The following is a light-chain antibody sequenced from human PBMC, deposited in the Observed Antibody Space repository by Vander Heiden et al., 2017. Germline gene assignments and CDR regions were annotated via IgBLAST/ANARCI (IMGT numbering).Light chain of an antibody. Sequence: QAVLTQPSSISASPGASASLTCTLRSGINVGTYRIYWYQQKPGSPPQYLLRYKSDSDKQQGSGVPSRFAGSKDASANEGILLISGLQSEDDSDDYCMIWQSRAVVFGGGTKLTVL. V-gene: IGLV5-45*03. J-gene: IGLJ2*01. CDR2: YKSDSDK. CDR3: MIWQSRAVV. CDR1: SGINVGTYR.